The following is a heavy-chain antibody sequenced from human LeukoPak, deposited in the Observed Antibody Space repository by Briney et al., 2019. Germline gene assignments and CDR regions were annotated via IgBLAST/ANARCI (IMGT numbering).Heavy chain of an antibody. D-gene: IGHD5-18*01. CDR3: ASGGYSYGAHGY. CDR1: GYTFTSYD. CDR2: MNPNSGNT. V-gene: IGHV1-8*01. J-gene: IGHJ4*02. Sequence: ASVNVSCKASGYTFTSYDINWVRQATGQGLEWMGWMNPNSGNTGYAQKFQGRVTMTRNTSISTAYMELSSLRSEDTAVYYCASGGYSYGAHGYWGLGTLVTVSS.